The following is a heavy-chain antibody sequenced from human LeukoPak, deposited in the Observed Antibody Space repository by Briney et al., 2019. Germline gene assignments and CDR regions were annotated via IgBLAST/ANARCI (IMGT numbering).Heavy chain of an antibody. Sequence: GGSLRLSCAASGFTFSSYSMNWVRQAPGKGLEWVSYISSSSSTIYYADSVKGRVTISRDTAKNTLYLQMTSLRAEDTAVYYCASLGPHVLRYFDWLLDDAFDIWGQGTMVTVSS. V-gene: IGHV3-48*01. D-gene: IGHD3-9*01. CDR1: GFTFSSYS. J-gene: IGHJ3*02. CDR2: ISSSSSTI. CDR3: ASLGPHVLRYFDWLLDDAFDI.